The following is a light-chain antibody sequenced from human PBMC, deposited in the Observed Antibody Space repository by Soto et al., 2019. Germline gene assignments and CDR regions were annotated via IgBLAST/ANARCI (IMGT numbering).Light chain of an antibody. CDR1: NSDVGGYNY. Sequence: QPVLTQPPSASGSPGQSVTISCTGTNSDVGGYNYVSWYQQYPGKAPRLIIYEVSERPSGVPDRFSGSKSGNTASLTVSGLQTADEADYYCSSYAGSNWYVFGTGTKVTVL. CDR2: EVS. J-gene: IGLJ1*01. V-gene: IGLV2-8*01. CDR3: SSYAGSNWYV.